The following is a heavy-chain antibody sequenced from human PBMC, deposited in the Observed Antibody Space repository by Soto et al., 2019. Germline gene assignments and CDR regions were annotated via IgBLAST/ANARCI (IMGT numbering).Heavy chain of an antibody. CDR2: FDPEDGET. CDR1: GYTLTELS. Sequence: ASVKVSCKVSGYTLTELSMHLVRQAPGKGLEWMGGFDPEDGETIYAQKFRGRVTMTEDTSTDTAYMELSSLRSEDTAVYYCATIAAATPPPVDVWGKGTTVTVSS. V-gene: IGHV1-24*01. D-gene: IGHD2-15*01. CDR3: ATIAAATPPPVDV. J-gene: IGHJ6*04.